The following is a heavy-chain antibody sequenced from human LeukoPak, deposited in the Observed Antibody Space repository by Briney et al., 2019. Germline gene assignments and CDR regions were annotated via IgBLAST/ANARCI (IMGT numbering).Heavy chain of an antibody. Sequence: GGSLRLSCAASGFTFSSYAMSWVRQAPGKGLEWVSAISGSGGSTYYADSVKGRFTISRDNSENTLYLQMNSLRAEDTAVYYCECYYDSSGYLPDYWGQGTLVTVSS. J-gene: IGHJ4*02. CDR2: ISGSGGST. CDR3: ECYYDSSGYLPDY. D-gene: IGHD3-22*01. V-gene: IGHV3-23*01. CDR1: GFTFSSYA.